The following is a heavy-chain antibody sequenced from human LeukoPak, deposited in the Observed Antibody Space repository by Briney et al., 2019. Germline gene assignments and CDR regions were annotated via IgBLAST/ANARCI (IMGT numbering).Heavy chain of an antibody. CDR2: IYYSGST. Sequence: SETLSLTCTVSGGSISSGDYYWSWIRQPPGKGLEWIGYIYYSGSTYYNPSLKSRVTISVDTSKNQFSLKLSSVTAADTAVYYWARGAYYDSSGYAGGVAYWGQGTLVTVSS. J-gene: IGHJ4*02. D-gene: IGHD3-22*01. CDR1: GGSISSGDYY. CDR3: ARGAYYDSSGYAGGVAY. V-gene: IGHV4-30-4*01.